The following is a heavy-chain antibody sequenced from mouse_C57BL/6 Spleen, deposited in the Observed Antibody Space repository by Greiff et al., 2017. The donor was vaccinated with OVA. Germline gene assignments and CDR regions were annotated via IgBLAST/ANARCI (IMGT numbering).Heavy chain of an antibody. CDR3: TKANYYGSSYVGFAY. CDR2: IDPETGGT. V-gene: IGHV1-15*01. D-gene: IGHD1-1*01. CDR1: GYTFTDYE. J-gene: IGHJ3*01. Sequence: VQLQQSGAELVRPGASVTLSCKASGYTFTDYEMHWVKQTPVHGLEWIGAIDPETGGTAYNQKFKGKAILTADKSSSTAYMELRSLTSEDSAVYYCTKANYYGSSYVGFAYWGQGTLVTVSA.